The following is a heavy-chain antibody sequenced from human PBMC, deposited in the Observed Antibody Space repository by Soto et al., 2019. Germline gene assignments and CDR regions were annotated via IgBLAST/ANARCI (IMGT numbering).Heavy chain of an antibody. CDR1: GYTFTGYY. D-gene: IGHD4-17*01. CDR2: INPNSGGT. CDR3: ARDYGDYVTPDY. J-gene: IGHJ4*02. V-gene: IGHV1-2*04. Sequence: ASVKVSCKASGYTFTGYYMHWVRQAPGQGLEWMGWINPNSGGTNYAQKFQGWVTMTRDTSISTAYMELSRLRSDYTAVYYCARDYGDYVTPDYWGQGTLVTVSS.